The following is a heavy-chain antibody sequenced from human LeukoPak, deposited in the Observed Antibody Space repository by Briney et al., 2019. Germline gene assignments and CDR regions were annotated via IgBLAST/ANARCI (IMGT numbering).Heavy chain of an antibody. D-gene: IGHD6-13*01. CDR1: GFTFTDYY. Sequence: GGSLRLSCSASGFTFTDYYMSWIRQDPGKGLEFVSLISGSGSNVYYADSVKGRFTISRDNAQNFPYLQMNSLRAEDTAVYYCAKFRPPSAAYYYWGQGTLVTVSS. V-gene: IGHV3-11*01. CDR3: AKFRPPSAAYYY. CDR2: ISGSGSNV. J-gene: IGHJ4*02.